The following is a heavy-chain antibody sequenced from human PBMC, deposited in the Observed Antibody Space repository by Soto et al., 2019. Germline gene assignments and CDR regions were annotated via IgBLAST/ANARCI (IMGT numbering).Heavy chain of an antibody. D-gene: IGHD4-17*01. CDR3: ARDGGYGDANFDY. CDR1: GGSISSYY. CDR2: IYYSGST. V-gene: IGHV4-59*01. Sequence: QVQLQESGPGLVKPSETLSLTCTVSGGSISSYYWSWIRQPPGKGLEWIGYIYYSGSTNYNPSLKSRVTISVDTSKNQFSLKLSSVTAADTAVYYCARDGGYGDANFDYWGQGTLVTVSS. J-gene: IGHJ4*02.